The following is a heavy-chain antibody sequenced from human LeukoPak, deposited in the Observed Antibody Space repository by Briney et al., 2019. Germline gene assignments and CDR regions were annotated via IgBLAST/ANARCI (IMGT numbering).Heavy chain of an antibody. D-gene: IGHD3-9*01. CDR2: IKQDGSEK. CDR1: GFTFSSYW. CDR3: ARDHLRYFDWLLSPFDY. Sequence: GGSLRLSCAASGFTFSSYWMSWVRQAPGKGLEWVANIKQDGSEKYYVDSVKGRFTISRDNAKNSLYLQMNSLRAEDTAVYYCARDHLRYFDWLLSPFDYWGQGTLVTVSS. V-gene: IGHV3-7*01. J-gene: IGHJ4*02.